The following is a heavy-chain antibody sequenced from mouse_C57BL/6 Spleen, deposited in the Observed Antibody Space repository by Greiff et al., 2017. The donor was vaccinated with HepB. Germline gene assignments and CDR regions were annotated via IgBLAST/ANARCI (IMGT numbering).Heavy chain of an antibody. J-gene: IGHJ4*01. Sequence: EVMLVESVAELVRPGASVKLSCTASGFNIKNTYMHWVKQRPEQGLEWIGRIDPANGNTKYAPKFQGKATITADTSSNTAYLQLSSLTSEDTAIYYCASDYGSSFYYYAMDYWGQGTSVTVSS. CDR1: GFNIKNTY. CDR2: IDPANGNT. D-gene: IGHD1-1*01. V-gene: IGHV14-3*01. CDR3: ASDYGSSFYYYAMDY.